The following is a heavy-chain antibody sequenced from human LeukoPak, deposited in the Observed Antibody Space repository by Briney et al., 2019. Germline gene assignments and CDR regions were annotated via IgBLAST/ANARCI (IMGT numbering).Heavy chain of an antibody. Sequence: GASVKVSCKASGYTFTGYYMHWLQQAPGQGLEWMGWINPNSGGTNYAQKFQGWVTMTRDTSISTAYMELSRLRSDDTAVYYCARDRTYDSSGYYDYWGQGTLVTVSS. V-gene: IGHV1-2*04. CDR2: INPNSGGT. J-gene: IGHJ4*02. CDR3: ARDRTYDSSGYYDY. D-gene: IGHD3-22*01. CDR1: GYTFTGYY.